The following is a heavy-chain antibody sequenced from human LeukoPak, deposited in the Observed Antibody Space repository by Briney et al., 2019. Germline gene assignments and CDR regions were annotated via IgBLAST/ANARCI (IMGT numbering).Heavy chain of an antibody. CDR1: GGTFSSYA. V-gene: IGHV1-69*05. D-gene: IGHD3-10*01. J-gene: IGHJ4*02. Sequence: ASVKVSCKASGGTFSSYAISWVRQAPGQGLEWMGGIIPIFGTANYAQKFQGRVTITTDESTSTAYMELSSLRSEDTAVYYCARSFGSARLLFDYWGQGTLVTVSS. CDR2: IIPIFGTA. CDR3: ARSFGSARLLFDY.